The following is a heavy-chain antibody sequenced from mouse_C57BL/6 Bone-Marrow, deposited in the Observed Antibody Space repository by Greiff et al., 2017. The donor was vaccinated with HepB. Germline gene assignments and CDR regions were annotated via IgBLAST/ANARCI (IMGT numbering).Heavy chain of an antibody. J-gene: IGHJ3*01. V-gene: IGHV1-74*01. CDR3: AIDRQLRPFAY. CDR2: IHPSDSDT. Sequence: QVQLQQPGAELVKPGASVKVSCKASGYTFTSYWMHWVKQRPGQGLEWIGRIHPSDSDTNYNQKFKGKATLTVDKSSSTAYMQLSGLTSEDSAVYYCAIDRQLRPFAYWGQGTLVTVSA. D-gene: IGHD3-2*02. CDR1: GYTFTSYW.